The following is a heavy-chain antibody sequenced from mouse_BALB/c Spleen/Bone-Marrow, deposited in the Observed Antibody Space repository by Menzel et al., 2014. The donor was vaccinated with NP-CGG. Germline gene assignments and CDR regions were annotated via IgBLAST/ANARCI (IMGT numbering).Heavy chain of an antibody. J-gene: IGHJ3*01. CDR3: ARGGYDGAWFTY. CDR1: GYTFTSYY. Sequence: QVQLQQSGPELVKPGASVRISCKASGYTFTSYYIHWVKQRPGQGLEWIGWIYPGNVNTKYNEKFKDKATLTAAKSSSTAYMQLSSLTSEDSAVYFCARGGYDGAWFTYWGQGTLVTVSA. CDR2: IYPGNVNT. D-gene: IGHD2-14*01. V-gene: IGHV1S56*01.